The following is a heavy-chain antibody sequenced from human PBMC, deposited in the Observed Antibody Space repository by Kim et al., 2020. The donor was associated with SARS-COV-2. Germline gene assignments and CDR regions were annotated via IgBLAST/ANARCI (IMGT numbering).Heavy chain of an antibody. CDR1: GFNFITYG. J-gene: IGHJ4*02. Sequence: GGSLRLSCAASGFNFITYGMHWVRQAPGKGLEWVTLISNDGSNEYYADSVKGRFTISRDNSKNTLYLQMNSLRVDDTSVYYCGKDLGYDSGIVHGWGQGTLVTVAS. CDR2: ISNDGSNE. D-gene: IGHD1-26*01. V-gene: IGHV3-30*18. CDR3: GKDLGYDSGIVHG.